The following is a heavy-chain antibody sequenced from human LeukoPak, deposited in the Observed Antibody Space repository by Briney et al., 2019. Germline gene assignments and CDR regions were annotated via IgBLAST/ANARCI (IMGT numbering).Heavy chain of an antibody. V-gene: IGHV4-30-2*01. Sequence: SETLSLTCAVSGGSISSGGYSWSWIRQPPGKGLEWIGYIYHSGSTYYNPSLKSRVTISVDTSKNQFSLKLSSVTAADTAVYYCARDIGYGDYYNWFDPWGQGTLVTVSS. J-gene: IGHJ5*02. CDR1: GGSISSGGYS. CDR2: IYHSGST. CDR3: ARDIGYGDYYNWFDP. D-gene: IGHD4-17*01.